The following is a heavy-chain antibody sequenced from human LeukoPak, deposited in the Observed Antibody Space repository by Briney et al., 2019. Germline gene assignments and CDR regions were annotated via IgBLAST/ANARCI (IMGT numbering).Heavy chain of an antibody. CDR2: ISSSGSTI. D-gene: IGHD6-13*01. CDR3: AREGYSSSWYLTPWFDP. V-gene: IGHV3-48*04. J-gene: IGHJ5*02. CDR1: GFTFSSYS. Sequence: GGSLRLSCAASGFTFSSYSMNWVRQAPGKGLEWVSYISSSGSTIYYADSVKGRFTISRDNAKNSLYLQMNSLRAEDTAVYYCAREGYSSSWYLTPWFDPWGQGTLVTVSS.